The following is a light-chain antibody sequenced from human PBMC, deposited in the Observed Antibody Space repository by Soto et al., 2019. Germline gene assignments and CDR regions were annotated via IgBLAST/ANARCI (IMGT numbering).Light chain of an antibody. Sequence: QSVLTQPPSLSGAPGQRVTISCTGSSSDMGAGSEVHWYQQLPGTAPKLLIFGSTNRPSGVPDRFSGSKSATSASLAITGLEVEDEADYYCQSDDDGLSAYVFGTGTKVTVL. CDR3: QSDDDGLSAYV. J-gene: IGLJ1*01. V-gene: IGLV1-40*01. CDR2: GST. CDR1: SSDMGAGSE.